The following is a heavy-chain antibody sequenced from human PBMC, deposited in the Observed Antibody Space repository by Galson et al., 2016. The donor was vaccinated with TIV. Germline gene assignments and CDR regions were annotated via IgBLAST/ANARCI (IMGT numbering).Heavy chain of an antibody. CDR3: AKRRNYGGDALES. V-gene: IGHV3-7*03. CDR1: GFNFNADW. J-gene: IGHJ3*02. D-gene: IGHD4-23*01. Sequence: SLRLSCAFSGFNFNADWMSWVRQAPGEGLEWLANIKEDGTVKYYVGSVEGRFTISRDNAEKSLSLQMHSLRAEDTAVYYCAKRRNYGGDALESWGQGTMVTVSS. CDR2: IKEDGTVK.